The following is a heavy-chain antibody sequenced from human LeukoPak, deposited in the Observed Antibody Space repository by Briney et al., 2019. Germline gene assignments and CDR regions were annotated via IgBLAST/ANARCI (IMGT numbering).Heavy chain of an antibody. CDR1: GYTFTSYY. J-gene: IGHJ4*02. CDR3: ARSGVVRVFDY. V-gene: IGHV1-46*01. CDR2: INPSGGST. D-gene: IGHD6-6*01. Sequence: GASVKVSCKASGYTFTSYYMHWVRQAPGQGLEWVGIINPSGGSTSYAQKFQGRVTMTRDTSTSTVYMELSSLRSEDTAVYYCARSGVVRVFDYWGQGTLVTVSS.